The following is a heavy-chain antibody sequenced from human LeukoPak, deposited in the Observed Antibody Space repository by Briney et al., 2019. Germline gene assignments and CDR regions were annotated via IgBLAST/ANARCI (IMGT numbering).Heavy chain of an antibody. CDR2: IYYSGST. J-gene: IGHJ4*02. CDR1: GGSISSYY. CDR3: ARGIWSGYVFDY. Sequence: PSETLSLTCTVSGGSISSYYWSWLRQPPGKGLEWIGYIYYSGSTNYNPSLKSRVTISVDTSKNQFSLKLSSVTAADTAVYYCARGIWSGYVFDYWGQGTLVTVSS. D-gene: IGHD3-3*01. V-gene: IGHV4-59*01.